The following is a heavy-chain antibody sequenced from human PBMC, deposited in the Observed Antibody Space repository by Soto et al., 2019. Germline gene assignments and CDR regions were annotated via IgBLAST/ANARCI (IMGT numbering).Heavy chain of an antibody. CDR2: ISHSGTS. J-gene: IGHJ3*01. D-gene: IGHD1-20*01. V-gene: IGHV4-4*02. CDR3: ARVVLSITRGAFDA. CDR1: GGSISSSPW. Sequence: QVQLQESGPGLVKPSGTLSLTCAVSGGSISSSPWWTWVRQSPGKGLEYIGEISHSGTSNSNPSLKSRVTLSVDRSKHHFSLTLTSVTAADTAVYYCARVVLSITRGAFDAWGQGTPVIVSS.